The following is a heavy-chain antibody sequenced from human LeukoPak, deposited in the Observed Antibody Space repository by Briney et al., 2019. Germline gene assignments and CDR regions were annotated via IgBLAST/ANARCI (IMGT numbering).Heavy chain of an antibody. CDR2: IYTSGNS. CDR1: GGSISNYY. Sequence: SETLSLTXTVSGGSISNYYWSWIRQPAGKGLEWIGRIYTSGNSIYNPSLKSRVTMSVDTSKNQFSLKLSSVTAADTAVYYCARETLDWNLIDYWGLGTLVTVSS. CDR3: ARETLDWNLIDY. V-gene: IGHV4-4*07. J-gene: IGHJ4*02. D-gene: IGHD1-7*01.